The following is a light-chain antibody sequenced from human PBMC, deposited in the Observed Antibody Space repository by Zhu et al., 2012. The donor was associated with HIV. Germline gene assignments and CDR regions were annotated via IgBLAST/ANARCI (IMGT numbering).Light chain of an antibody. V-gene: IGKV3-15*01. CDR2: AAS. J-gene: IGKJ1*01. CDR3: QQYNNWPQT. Sequence: EIVMTQSPATLSGSPGGRVTLSCRASQSVSINLAWYQQKPGQAPRLLIFAASTRATGIPARFSGSGSGTEFTLTISSMQSEDFAVYYCQQYNNWPQTFGQGTKVEIK. CDR1: QSVSIN.